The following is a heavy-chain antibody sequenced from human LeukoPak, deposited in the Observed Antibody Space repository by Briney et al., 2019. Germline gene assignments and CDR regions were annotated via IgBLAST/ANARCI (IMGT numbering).Heavy chain of an antibody. CDR3: ARGRWSATTASYYLDF. D-gene: IGHD2-21*02. V-gene: IGHV1-3*01. CDR2: VNAGNGHT. J-gene: IGHJ4*02. CDR1: GYIFTDYA. Sequence: ASVKVSCRASGYIFTDYAILWVRQAPGQRLEWLGWVNAGNGHTKYSQNFQGRVTLTRDTSATTASMEMNSLRSEDTALYYCARGRWSATTASYYLDFWGLGTLVTVSS.